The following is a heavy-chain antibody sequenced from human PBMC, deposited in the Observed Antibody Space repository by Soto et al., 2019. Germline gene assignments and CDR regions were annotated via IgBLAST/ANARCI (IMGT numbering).Heavy chain of an antibody. J-gene: IGHJ4*02. Sequence: HVQLVESGGGVVQPGRSLRLSCAASGFTFSSYGMHWVRQAPGKGLECVAVIWYDGSNKYYADSVKGRFTISRDNSKNTLYLQMNSLRAEDTAVYYCARDYDSSGYPRYYFDYWGQGTLVTVSS. V-gene: IGHV3-33*01. CDR1: GFTFSSYG. CDR2: IWYDGSNK. CDR3: ARDYDSSGYPRYYFDY. D-gene: IGHD3-22*01.